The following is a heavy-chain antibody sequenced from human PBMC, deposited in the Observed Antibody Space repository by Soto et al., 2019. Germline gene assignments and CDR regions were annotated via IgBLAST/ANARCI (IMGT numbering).Heavy chain of an antibody. CDR1: GFTFSSYA. CDR3: ASDAHCSSTSCYSGYFDY. J-gene: IGHJ4*02. D-gene: IGHD2-2*01. Sequence: QVPLVESGGGVVQPGRSLRLSCAASGFTFSSYAMHWVRQAPVKGLAWVAVISYDGSNKYYADSVNGRFTISRDTSKNTLSLQMNRLRAEDTAVYYCASDAHCSSTSCYSGYFDYWGQGTLVTVSS. CDR2: ISYDGSNK. V-gene: IGHV3-30-3*01.